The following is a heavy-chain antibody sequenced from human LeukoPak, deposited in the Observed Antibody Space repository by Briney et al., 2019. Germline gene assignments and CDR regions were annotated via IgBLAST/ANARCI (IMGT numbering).Heavy chain of an antibody. CDR3: ARSSSSGSDYYGSGNHWFDP. V-gene: IGHV1-8*01. CDR2: MNPNSGNT. Sequence: ASVKVSCKASGYTFTSYDINWVRQATGQGLEWMGWMNPNSGNTGYAQKFQGRVTMTRNTSISTAYMELSRLRSDDTAVYYCARSSSSGSDYYGSGNHWFDPWGQGTLVTVSS. D-gene: IGHD3-10*01. CDR1: GYTFTSYD. J-gene: IGHJ5*02.